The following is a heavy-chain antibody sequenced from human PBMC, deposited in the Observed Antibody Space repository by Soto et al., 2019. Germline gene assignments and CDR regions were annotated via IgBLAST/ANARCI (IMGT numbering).Heavy chain of an antibody. CDR1: GFTFSSFG. CDR2: IWFDGSNK. V-gene: IGHV3-33*01. J-gene: IGHJ4*02. D-gene: IGHD2-21*01. CDR3: ARKVGMESDY. Sequence: QVQLVESGGGVVQPGRSLRLSCAASGFTFSSFGMHWVRQATGKGLEWVALIWFDGSNKNYADSVKGRFTISRDNSKNTLSLQMISLRAEDTAVYYCARKVGMESDYWGQGTQVTVSS.